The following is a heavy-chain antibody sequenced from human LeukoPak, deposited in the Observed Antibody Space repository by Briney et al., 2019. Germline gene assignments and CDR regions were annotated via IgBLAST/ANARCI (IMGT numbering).Heavy chain of an antibody. J-gene: IGHJ4*02. CDR1: GYSISSGYY. V-gene: IGHV4-38-2*01. CDR2: IYHSGST. D-gene: IGHD6-19*01. CDR3: ARGAIAVGSSFDY. Sequence: SETLSLTCAVSGYSISSGYYWGWIRQPPGKGLEWIGSIYHSGSTYYNPSLKSRVTISVDTPKNQFSLKLSSVTAADTAVYYCARGAIAVGSSFDYWGQGTLVTVSS.